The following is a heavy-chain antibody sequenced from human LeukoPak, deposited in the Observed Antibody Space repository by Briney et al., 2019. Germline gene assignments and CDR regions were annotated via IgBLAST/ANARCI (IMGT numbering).Heavy chain of an antibody. CDR2: IRNKAYRGTT. Sequence: GGSLRLSCTASGFSFGDNAMSWFRQAPGKGLEWVGFIRNKAYRGTTEYAASVKGRFTISRDDSKSIAYLQMNSLKTEDTAVYYCTRDWYGSSYWGQGTLVTVSS. D-gene: IGHD6-19*01. CDR3: TRDWYGSSY. CDR1: GFSFGDNA. V-gene: IGHV3-49*03. J-gene: IGHJ4*02.